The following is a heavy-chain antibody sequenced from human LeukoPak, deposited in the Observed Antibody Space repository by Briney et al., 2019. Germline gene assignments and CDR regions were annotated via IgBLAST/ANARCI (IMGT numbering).Heavy chain of an antibody. D-gene: IGHD6-19*01. CDR1: GFTFSSYG. V-gene: IGHV3-30*18. Sequence: GGSLRLSCAASGFTFSSYGMHWVRQAPGKGLEWVAVISYDGSNNYYADSVKGRFTISRDNSKNTLYLQMNSLRAEDTAVYYCAKDRHEGWAKYYFDYWGQGTLVTVSS. CDR3: AKDRHEGWAKYYFDY. J-gene: IGHJ4*02. CDR2: ISYDGSNN.